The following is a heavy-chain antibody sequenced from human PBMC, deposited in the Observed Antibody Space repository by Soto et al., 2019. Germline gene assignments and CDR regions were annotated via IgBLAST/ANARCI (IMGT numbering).Heavy chain of an antibody. Sequence: ASVKVSCKASGYTFTSYYMHWVRQAPGQGLEWMGIINPSGGSTSYAQKFQGRVTMTRDTSTSTVYMELSSLRSEDTAVYYCAGDIVVVVAATHYYYYGMDVWGQGTTVTVSS. CDR1: GYTFTSYY. CDR3: AGDIVVVVAATHYYYYGMDV. D-gene: IGHD2-15*01. V-gene: IGHV1-46*01. CDR2: INPSGGST. J-gene: IGHJ6*02.